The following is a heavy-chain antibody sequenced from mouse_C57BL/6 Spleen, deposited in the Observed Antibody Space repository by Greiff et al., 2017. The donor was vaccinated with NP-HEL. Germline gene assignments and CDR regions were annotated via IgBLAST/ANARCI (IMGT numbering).Heavy chain of an antibody. Sequence: VKLMESGPELVKPGASVKISCKASGYAFSSSWMNWVKQRPGKGLEWIGRIYPGDGDTNYNGKFKGKATLTADKSSSTAYMQLSSLTSEDSAVYFCAREGDGNYGFAYWGQGTLVTVSA. CDR2: IYPGDGDT. CDR3: AREGDGNYGFAY. D-gene: IGHD2-1*01. V-gene: IGHV1-82*01. J-gene: IGHJ3*01. CDR1: GYAFSSSW.